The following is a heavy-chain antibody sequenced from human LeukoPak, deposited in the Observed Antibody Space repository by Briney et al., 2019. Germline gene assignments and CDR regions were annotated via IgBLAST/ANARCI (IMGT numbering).Heavy chain of an antibody. CDR2: IYSGGST. J-gene: IGHJ4*02. D-gene: IGHD4-11*01. CDR3: ARVSSVSTVATL. V-gene: IGHV3-53*01. CDR1: GFTVSSNY. Sequence: GGSLRLSCAASGFTVSSNYMSWVRQAPGKGLEWVSVIYSGGSTYYADSGKGRFTISRDNSKNTLYLQMNSLRAEDTAVYYCARVSSVSTVATLWGQGTLVTVSS.